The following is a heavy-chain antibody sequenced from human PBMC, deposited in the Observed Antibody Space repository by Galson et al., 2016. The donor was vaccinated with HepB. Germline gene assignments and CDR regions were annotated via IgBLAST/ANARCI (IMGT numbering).Heavy chain of an antibody. Sequence: LSLTCTVSGGSLSSGASFWSWIRQLPGKGLEWIGYISYSGSTYYNPSLKSRVIISVDTSKKQFSLYLNSVTAADTAVYYCARVNSSGYVYFDSWGQGTLVTVSS. J-gene: IGHJ4*01. CDR3: ARVNSSGYVYFDS. CDR1: GGSLSSGASF. D-gene: IGHD5-18*01. CDR2: ISYSGST. V-gene: IGHV4-31*03.